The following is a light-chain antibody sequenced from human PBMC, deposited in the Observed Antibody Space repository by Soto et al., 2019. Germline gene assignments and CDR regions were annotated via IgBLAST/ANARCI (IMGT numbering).Light chain of an antibody. CDR1: SGDIGAYNY. CDR3: SSYATTAHV. J-gene: IGLJ1*01. Sequence: QSLLTQPASVSGSPGQSITISCTGTSGDIGAYNYVSWYQQHPGKAPKLLIHEVTGRPSGVSNRFSGSKSGNTASLTISGLQAEDEADYYCSSYATTAHVFGTGTKLTVL. V-gene: IGLV2-14*01. CDR2: EVT.